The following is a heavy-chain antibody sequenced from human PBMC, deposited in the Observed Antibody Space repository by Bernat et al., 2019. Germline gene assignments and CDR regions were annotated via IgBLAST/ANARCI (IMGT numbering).Heavy chain of an antibody. V-gene: IGHV3-23*04. CDR3: AKGCSGGSCYEPYYYGMDV. J-gene: IGHJ6*02. CDR2: ISGSGGST. Sequence: EVQLVESGGGLVQPGGSLRLSCAASGFTFSSYAMSWVRQAPGKGLEWVSAISGSGGSTYYADSVKGRFTISRDNSKNTLYLQMNSLRVEDTAVYYCAKGCSGGSCYEPYYYGMDVWGQGTTVTVSS. D-gene: IGHD2-15*01. CDR1: GFTFSSYA.